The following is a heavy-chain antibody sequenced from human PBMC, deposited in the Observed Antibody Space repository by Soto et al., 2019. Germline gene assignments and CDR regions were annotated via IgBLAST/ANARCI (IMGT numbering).Heavy chain of an antibody. CDR1: GFTFSSYG. CDR3: ARGVHYDSSGYYYFY. J-gene: IGHJ4*02. D-gene: IGHD3-22*01. Sequence: HPGGSLRLSCAASGFTFSSYGMHWVRQAPGKGLEWVAVIWYDGSNKYYADSVKGRFTISRDNSKNTLYLQMNSLRAEDTAVYYCARGVHYDSSGYYYFYWGRGTLVTVSS. V-gene: IGHV3-33*01. CDR2: IWYDGSNK.